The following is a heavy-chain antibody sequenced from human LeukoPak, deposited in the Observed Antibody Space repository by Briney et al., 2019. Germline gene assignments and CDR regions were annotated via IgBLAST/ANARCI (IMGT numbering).Heavy chain of an antibody. CDR3: TKGPTYYYDTSGYYIDY. D-gene: IGHD3-22*01. V-gene: IGHV3-30*04. CDR2: ISYDGSNK. J-gene: IGHJ4*02. Sequence: PGRSLRLSCAASGFTFSSYAMHWVRQAPGKGLEWVAVISYDGSNKYYADSVKGRFTISRDNSKNTLYLQMNSLRAADTAVYFCTKGPTYYYDTSGYYIDYWGQGTQVTVSS. CDR1: GFTFSSYA.